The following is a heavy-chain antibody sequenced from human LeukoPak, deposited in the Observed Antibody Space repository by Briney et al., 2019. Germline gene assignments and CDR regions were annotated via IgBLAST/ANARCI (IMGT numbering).Heavy chain of an antibody. V-gene: IGHV4-4*07. J-gene: IGHJ4*02. CDR2: IYTTGAT. CDR1: GGSINSYY. D-gene: IGHD3-10*01. Sequence: KPSETLSLTCSVSGGSINSYYWGWVRQSARKGLEWIGRIYTTGATHYSPSLKSRLTMSLDTSNNQISVKLRSVTAADPAVYYCGRQGYTASYYFVDYWSQGTLVTVSS. CDR3: GRQGYTASYYFVDY.